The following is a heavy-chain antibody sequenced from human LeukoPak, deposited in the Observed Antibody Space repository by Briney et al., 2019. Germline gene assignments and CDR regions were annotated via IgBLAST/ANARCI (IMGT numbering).Heavy chain of an antibody. CDR2: IYTSGST. V-gene: IGHV4-61*02. Sequence: SETLSLTCTVSGGSISSGSYYWSWIRQPAGKGLEWIGRIYTSGSTNYNPSLKSRVTISVATSKNQFSLKVSSVTAADTAVYYCARGYYDSSGQYYRGIFDYWGQGTLVTVSS. CDR3: ARGYYDSSGQYYRGIFDY. CDR1: GGSISSGSYY. D-gene: IGHD3-22*01. J-gene: IGHJ4*02.